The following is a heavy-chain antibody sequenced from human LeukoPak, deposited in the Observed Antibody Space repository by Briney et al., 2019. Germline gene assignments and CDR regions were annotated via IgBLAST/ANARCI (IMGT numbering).Heavy chain of an antibody. CDR2: ITGGGGKT. CDR3: AKTFGWPFYFDH. D-gene: IGHD2/OR15-2a*01. Sequence: VGSLRLSCAASGFTFSSYGMSWVRQAPGKGLEWVSGITGGGGKTYYADSVRGRFTISRDNSKNTLYLQVNSLRAEDTAVYYCAKTFGWPFYFDHWGQGTLVTVSS. CDR1: GFTFSSYG. J-gene: IGHJ4*02. V-gene: IGHV3-23*01.